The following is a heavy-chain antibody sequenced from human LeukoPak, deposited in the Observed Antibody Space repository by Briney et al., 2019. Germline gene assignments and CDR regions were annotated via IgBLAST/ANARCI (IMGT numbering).Heavy chain of an antibody. Sequence: GGSLRLSCAASGFTFSSYSMNWVRQAPGKGLEWVSSISSSSSYIYYADSVKGRFTISRDNAKNSLYLQTNSLRAEDTAVYYCARLMNDAFDIWGQGTMVTVSS. V-gene: IGHV3-21*01. CDR3: ARLMNDAFDI. CDR2: ISSSSSYI. CDR1: GFTFSSYS. J-gene: IGHJ3*02.